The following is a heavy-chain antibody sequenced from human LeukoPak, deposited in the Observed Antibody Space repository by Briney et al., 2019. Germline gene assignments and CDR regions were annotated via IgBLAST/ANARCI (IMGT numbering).Heavy chain of an antibody. CDR1: GFIFSSYG. J-gene: IGHJ4*02. D-gene: IGHD6-19*01. Sequence: GSLRLSCAASGFIFSSYGMHWVRQAPGKGLEWVAFIRYDGSNKYYGDSVKGRFTISRDNSKNTLYLQMNSLRAEDTAVYYCAKDLAVAVSTYDYWGQGTLVTVSS. CDR3: AKDLAVAVSTYDY. CDR2: IRYDGSNK. V-gene: IGHV3-30*02.